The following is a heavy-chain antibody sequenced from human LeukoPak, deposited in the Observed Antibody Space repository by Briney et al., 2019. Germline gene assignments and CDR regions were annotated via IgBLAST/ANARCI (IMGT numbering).Heavy chain of an antibody. D-gene: IGHD6-19*01. Sequence: PSETLSLTCAVYGGSFSGYYWSWIRQPPGKGLEWIGEINHSGSTNYNPSLKSRVTISVDTSKNQFSLKLSSVTAADTAVYYCARRYSSGWYLFSPVDPWGQGTLVTVSS. J-gene: IGHJ5*02. CDR1: GGSFSGYY. V-gene: IGHV4-34*01. CDR3: ARRYSSGWYLFSPVDP. CDR2: INHSGST.